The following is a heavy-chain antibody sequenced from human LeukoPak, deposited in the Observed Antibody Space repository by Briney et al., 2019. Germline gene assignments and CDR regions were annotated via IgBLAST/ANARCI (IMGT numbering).Heavy chain of an antibody. D-gene: IGHD1-20*01. CDR2: IRYDGSGK. CDR1: GFIFTDYG. CDR3: ARDLDLTDIWIHSGNLDH. Sequence: PGGSLRLSCAASGFIFTDYGMHWVRQAPGKGLEWLTFIRYDGSGKYYADSVKGRFTISRDNSKNTLYLQMNSLTSEDTAVYYCARDLDLTDIWIHSGNLDHWGQGTLVTVSS. J-gene: IGHJ4*02. V-gene: IGHV3-30*02.